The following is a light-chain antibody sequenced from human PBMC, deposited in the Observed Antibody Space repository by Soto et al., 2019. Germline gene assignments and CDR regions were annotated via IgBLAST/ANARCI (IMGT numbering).Light chain of an antibody. CDR2: DSS. CDR3: QQRKHWPPIT. CDR1: QSVDKF. V-gene: IGKV3-11*01. J-gene: IGKJ5*01. Sequence: ALTQSPATLSSSPRETATLSCRASQSVDKFLAWYQQRPGQPPRLLIFDSSNRATGVPVRFSGSGSGTVFTLTIGSLEPEDSAVYYCQQRKHWPPITFGQGTRLEIK.